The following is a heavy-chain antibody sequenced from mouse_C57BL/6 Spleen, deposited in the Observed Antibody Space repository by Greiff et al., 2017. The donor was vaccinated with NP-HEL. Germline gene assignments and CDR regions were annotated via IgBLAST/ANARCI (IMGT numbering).Heavy chain of an antibody. CDR3: TGEDYGSSWYFDV. CDR1: GFTFSNYW. J-gene: IGHJ1*03. D-gene: IGHD1-1*01. V-gene: IGHV6-3*01. Sequence: EVHLVESGGGLVQPGGSMKLSCVASGFTFSNYWMNWVRQSPEKGLEWVAQIRLKSDNYATHYAESVKGRFTISRDDSKSSVYLQMNNLRAEDTGIDYCTGEDYGSSWYFDVWGTGTTVTVSS. CDR2: IRLKSDNYAT.